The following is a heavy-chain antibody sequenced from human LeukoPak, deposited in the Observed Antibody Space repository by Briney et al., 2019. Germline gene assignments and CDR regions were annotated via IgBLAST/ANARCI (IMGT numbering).Heavy chain of an antibody. J-gene: IGHJ4*02. Sequence: PGRSLRLSCAASGFTFDDYAMHWVRQAPGKGLEWVSGISWNSGSIGYADSVEGRFTISRDNAKNSLYLQMNSLRAEDTVLYYCAKARSTRKPIDYWGQGTLVTVSS. V-gene: IGHV3-9*01. CDR3: AKARSTRKPIDY. D-gene: IGHD1-14*01. CDR1: GFTFDDYA. CDR2: ISWNSGSI.